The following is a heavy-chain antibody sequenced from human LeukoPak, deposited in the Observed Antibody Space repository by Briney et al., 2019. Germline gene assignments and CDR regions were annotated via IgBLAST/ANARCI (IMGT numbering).Heavy chain of an antibody. J-gene: IGHJ6*02. CDR3: ASEDYCTNGVCYTINYYYGMDV. Sequence: GRSLRLSCAASGFTFSSYGMHWVRQAPGKGLEWVAVISYDGSNKYYADSVKGRFTISRDNSKNTLYLQMNSLRAEDTAVYYCASEDYCTNGVCYTINYYYGMDVWGQGTTVTVSS. D-gene: IGHD2-8*01. V-gene: IGHV3-30*03. CDR1: GFTFSSYG. CDR2: ISYDGSNK.